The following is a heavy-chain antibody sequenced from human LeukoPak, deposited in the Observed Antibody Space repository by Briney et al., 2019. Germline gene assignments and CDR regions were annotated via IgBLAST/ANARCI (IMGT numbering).Heavy chain of an antibody. V-gene: IGHV1-18*01. Sequence: GASVKVSCKASGYTFTSYGISWVRQAPGQGLEWMGWISAYNGNTNYAQKLQGRVTMTTDTSTSTAYMELRSLRSDDTAVYYCARGYDFWSGYYSNWFDPWGQGTLVTVSS. D-gene: IGHD3-3*01. CDR3: ARGYDFWSGYYSNWFDP. CDR2: ISAYNGNT. J-gene: IGHJ5*02. CDR1: GYTFTSYG.